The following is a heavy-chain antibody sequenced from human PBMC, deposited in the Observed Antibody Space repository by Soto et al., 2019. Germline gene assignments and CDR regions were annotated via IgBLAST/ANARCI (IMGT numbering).Heavy chain of an antibody. CDR3: ARDDHTYGVH. CDR1: GFSFRDYF. J-gene: IGHJ4*02. CDR2: IGPYGNSI. V-gene: IGHV3-11*01. D-gene: IGHD2-21*01. Sequence: GGSLRLSCAASGFSFRDYFMSWIRQAPGKGLEWVSYIGPYGNSIYYADSVKGRFTISRDDATNSLHLHMNSLRTDDTAVYYCARDDHTYGVHWVQGTPVT.